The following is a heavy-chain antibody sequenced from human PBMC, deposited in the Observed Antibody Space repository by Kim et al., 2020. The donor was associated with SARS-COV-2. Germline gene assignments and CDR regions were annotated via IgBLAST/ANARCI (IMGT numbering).Heavy chain of an antibody. CDR2: INPNSGGT. J-gene: IGHJ2*01. Sequence: ASVKVSCKASGYTFTGYYLHWVRQAPGQGLEWMGWINPNSGGTNYAQKFQGRVTMTRDTSIRTAYMELSRLRSDDTAVYYCARDPGGHRLYWYFDLWGRGTLVTVSS. CDR1: GYTFTGYY. V-gene: IGHV1-2*02. CDR3: ARDPGGHRLYWYFDL.